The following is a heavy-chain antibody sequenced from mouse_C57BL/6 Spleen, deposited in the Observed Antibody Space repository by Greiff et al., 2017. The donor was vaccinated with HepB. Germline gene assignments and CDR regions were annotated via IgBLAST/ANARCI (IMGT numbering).Heavy chain of an antibody. D-gene: IGHD2-4*01. J-gene: IGHJ1*03. CDR1: GYTFTSYW. V-gene: IGHV1-7*01. Sequence: QVQLQQSGAELAKPGASVKLSCKASGYTFTSYWMHWVKQRPGQGLEWIGYINPSSGYTKYNQKFKDKATLAEDKSSSTAYMKLSSLTYEDSAVYYCARISTMITDWYFDVWGTGTTVTVSS. CDR2: INPSSGYT. CDR3: ARISTMITDWYFDV.